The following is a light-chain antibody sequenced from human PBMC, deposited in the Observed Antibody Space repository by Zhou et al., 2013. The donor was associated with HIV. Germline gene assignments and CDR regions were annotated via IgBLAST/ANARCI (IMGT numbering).Light chain of an antibody. CDR1: QSLLHSNGYNY. CDR2: LGS. Sequence: DIVMTQSPLSPPVTPGEPASISCRSSQSLLHSNGYNYLDWYLQKPGQSPQLLIYLGSNRASGVPDRFSGSGSGTDFTLKISRLEAEDVGVYYCMQALQSIYTFGQGTKLEIK. V-gene: IGKV2-28*01. J-gene: IGKJ2*01. CDR3: MQALQSIYT.